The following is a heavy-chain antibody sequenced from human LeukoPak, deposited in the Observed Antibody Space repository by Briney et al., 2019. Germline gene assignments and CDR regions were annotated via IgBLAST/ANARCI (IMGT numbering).Heavy chain of an antibody. CDR3: ARVFDSGSQAYFYYMDV. CDR1: GGSISSYY. V-gene: IGHV4-59*01. CDR2: IYSSGST. D-gene: IGHD3-10*01. Sequence: SETLSLTCTVSGGSISSYYWSWIRQPPGKGLEWIGYIYSSGSTNYNPSLKSRVTMSVDTSKNQFSLKVSSVTAADTAVYYCARVFDSGSQAYFYYMDVWGKGTTVTIFS. J-gene: IGHJ6*03.